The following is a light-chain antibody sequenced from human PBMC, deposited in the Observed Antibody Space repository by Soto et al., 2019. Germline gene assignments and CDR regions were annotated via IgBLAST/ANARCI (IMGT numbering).Light chain of an antibody. J-gene: IGKJ1*01. Sequence: DIVLTQSPDTLSLFPGERVTLSCRASQRVSLSYLVWYQQKPGQAPRLLIYDSSTRASAVPDRLDGGGSGTDFTLTITSLEPEDSAVYYCQQYARSSWTFGQGTKVDIK. CDR2: DSS. CDR3: QQYARSSWT. V-gene: IGKV3-20*01. CDR1: QRVSLSY.